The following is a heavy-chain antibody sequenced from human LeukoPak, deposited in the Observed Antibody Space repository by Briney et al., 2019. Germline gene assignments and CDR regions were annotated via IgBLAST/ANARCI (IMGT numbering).Heavy chain of an antibody. CDR1: GGSISSSSYY. CDR2: ISSSSSYI. Sequence: ETLSLTCTVSGGSISSSSYYWGWVRQAPGKGLEWVSSISSSSSYIYYADSVKGRFTISRDNAKNSLYLQMNSLRAEDTAVYYCARDRFEHMTQQLVSYNWFDPWGQGTLVTVSS. D-gene: IGHD6-13*01. V-gene: IGHV3-21*01. J-gene: IGHJ5*02. CDR3: ARDRFEHMTQQLVSYNWFDP.